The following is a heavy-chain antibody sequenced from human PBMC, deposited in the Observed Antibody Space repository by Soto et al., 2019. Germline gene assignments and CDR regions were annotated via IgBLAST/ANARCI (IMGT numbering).Heavy chain of an antibody. V-gene: IGHV3-7*01. CDR3: ARDVVVVPAAFTYYYYYYMDV. CDR1: GFTFSSYW. Sequence: GGSLRLSCAASGFTFSSYWMSWVRQAPGKGLEWVANIKQDGSEKYYVDSVKGRFTISRDNAKNSLYLQMNSLRAEDTAVYYCARDVVVVPAAFTYYYYYYMDVWGKGTTVTVSS. CDR2: IKQDGSEK. D-gene: IGHD2-2*01. J-gene: IGHJ6*03.